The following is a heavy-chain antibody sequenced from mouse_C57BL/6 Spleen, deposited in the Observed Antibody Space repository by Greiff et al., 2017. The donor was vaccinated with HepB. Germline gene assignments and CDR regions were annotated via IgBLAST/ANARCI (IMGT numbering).Heavy chain of an antibody. Sequence: VQLQQPGAELVMPGASVKLSCKASGYTFTSYWMHWVKQRPGQGLEWLGEIDPSDSYTNYNQKFKGKSTLTIDKSSSTAYMQLSSLTSEDSAVYYCARAPLDGSSYGYFDVWGTGTTVTVSS. D-gene: IGHD1-1*01. J-gene: IGHJ1*03. CDR2: IDPSDSYT. CDR1: GYTFTSYW. V-gene: IGHV1-69*01. CDR3: ARAPLDGSSYGYFDV.